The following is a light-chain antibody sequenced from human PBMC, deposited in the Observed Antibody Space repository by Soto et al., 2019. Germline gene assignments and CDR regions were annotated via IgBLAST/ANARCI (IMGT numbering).Light chain of an antibody. CDR3: LLCYGGAVV. CDR1: TGAVTSGYY. CDR2: STS. V-gene: IGLV7-43*01. Sequence: QAVVTQEPSLTVSPGGTVTLTCASSTGAVTSGYYPNWFQQKPGQAPRALFYSTSHKHSWTPARFSGSRLGGKAALTLSGVQHEAEAEYSGLLCYGGAVVFGGGTKLTVL. J-gene: IGLJ2*01.